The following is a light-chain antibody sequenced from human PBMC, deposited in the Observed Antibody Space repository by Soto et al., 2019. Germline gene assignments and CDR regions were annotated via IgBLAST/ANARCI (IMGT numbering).Light chain of an antibody. CDR1: NIGTKN. Sequence: SYELTQPLSVSVALGQTASITGGGNNIGTKNVHWYHQKAGQAPGLVIYMDNHRPSGIPERFSGSNSGNTATLTISRAQGGDEAAYYCQVWDSSIVLFGGGNKLTVL. CDR2: MDN. J-gene: IGLJ2*01. CDR3: QVWDSSIVL. V-gene: IGLV3-9*01.